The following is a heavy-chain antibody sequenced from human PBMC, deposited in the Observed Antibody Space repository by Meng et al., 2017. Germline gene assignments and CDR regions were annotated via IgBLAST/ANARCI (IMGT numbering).Heavy chain of an antibody. CDR2: IIPIFGTA. D-gene: IGHD4-11*01. CDR3: ARDDYSNYLPFDY. CDR1: GGTFSSYA. Sequence: VLLVQSGAGVQKPWSSVKVSRKASGGTFSSYAISWVRQAPGQGLEWMGGIIPIFGTANYAQKFQGRVTITADESTSTAYMELSSLRSEDTAVYYCARDDYSNYLPFDYWGQGTLVTVSS. V-gene: IGHV1-69*01. J-gene: IGHJ4*02.